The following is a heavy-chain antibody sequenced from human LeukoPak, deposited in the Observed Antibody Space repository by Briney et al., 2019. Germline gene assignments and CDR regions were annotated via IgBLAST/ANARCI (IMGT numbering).Heavy chain of an antibody. CDR1: GDSVSGNTAV. CDR3: ARDRGWGTPLDY. J-gene: IGHJ4*02. CDR2: TYYRSKWYN. Sequence: PSQTLSLTCAISGDSVSGNTAVWNWIRQSPSRGLEWLGRTYYRSKWYNDYAVSVKSRITINPDTSKNQFSLHLNFVTPEDTAVYYCARDRGWGTPLDYWGQGTLVTVSS. V-gene: IGHV6-1*01. D-gene: IGHD2-8*02.